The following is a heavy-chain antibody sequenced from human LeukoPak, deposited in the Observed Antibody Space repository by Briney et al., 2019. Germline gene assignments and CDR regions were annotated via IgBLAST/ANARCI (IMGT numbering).Heavy chain of an antibody. Sequence: GGSLRLSCAASGFTVSSNYMSWIRQAPGKGLEWISYLSGDGHTLYYADSVTGRFTISRDNTKNSLYLQMDSLRAEDTAIYYCVRDRRSGRCSGSLDPWGQGTLVTVSS. J-gene: IGHJ5*02. D-gene: IGHD3-10*02. CDR2: LSGDGHTL. CDR3: VRDRRSGRCSGSLDP. CDR1: GFTVSSNY. V-gene: IGHV3-11*01.